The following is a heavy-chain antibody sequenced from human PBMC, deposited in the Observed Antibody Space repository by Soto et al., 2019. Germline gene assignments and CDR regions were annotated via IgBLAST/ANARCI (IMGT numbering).Heavy chain of an antibody. J-gene: IGHJ5*02. V-gene: IGHV3-30-3*01. CDR1: GFTFSSYA. CDR3: ARDRLGAAAPVYNWFDP. D-gene: IGHD6-13*01. CDR2: ISYDGSNK. Sequence: GGSLRLSCAASGFTFSSYAMHWVRQAPGKGLEWVAVISYDGSNKYYADSVKGRFTISRDNSKNTLYLQMNSLRAEDTAVYYCARDRLGAAAPVYNWFDPWGQGTLVTVSS.